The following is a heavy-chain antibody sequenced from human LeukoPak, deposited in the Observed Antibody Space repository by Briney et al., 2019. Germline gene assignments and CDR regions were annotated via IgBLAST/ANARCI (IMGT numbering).Heavy chain of an antibody. J-gene: IGHJ4*02. CDR1: GGSISSGDYY. Sequence: SETLSLTCTVSGGSISSGDYYWSWIRQPPGKGLEWIGYIYYSGSTYYNPSLKSRVTISVDTSKNQFSLKLSSVTAADTAVYYCARTTYYYGSSGYFTFDYWGQGTLVTVSS. V-gene: IGHV4-30-4*08. CDR2: IYYSGST. CDR3: ARTTYYYGSSGYFTFDY. D-gene: IGHD3-22*01.